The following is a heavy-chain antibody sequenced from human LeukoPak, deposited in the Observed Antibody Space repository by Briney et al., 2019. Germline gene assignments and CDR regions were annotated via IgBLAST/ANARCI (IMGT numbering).Heavy chain of an antibody. CDR2: ISSSSSYI. Sequence: GGSLRLSCAASGFTFSSYSMNWVRHAPGTGLEWVSSISSSSSYIYYADSVKGRFTISRDNAKNSLYLQMNSLRAEDTAVYYCARGGSGSYLLDYWGQGTLVTVSS. D-gene: IGHD3-10*01. CDR1: GFTFSSYS. CDR3: ARGGSGSYLLDY. J-gene: IGHJ4*02. V-gene: IGHV3-21*01.